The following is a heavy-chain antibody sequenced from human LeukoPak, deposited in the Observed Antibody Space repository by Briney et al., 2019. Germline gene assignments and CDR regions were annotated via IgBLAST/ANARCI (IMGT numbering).Heavy chain of an antibody. J-gene: IGHJ3*02. Sequence: PGGSLRLSCAASGFTFSRYWMTWVRQAPGKGLECVASIKQDGSEKYYVDSVKGRFTVSRDNAKNTVYVQMNRLRGEDTAIYYCARDADLGATISGAFDIWGQGRKVTVSS. CDR2: IKQDGSEK. CDR3: ARDADLGATISGAFDI. CDR1: GFTFSRYW. V-gene: IGHV3-7*01. D-gene: IGHD5-24*01.